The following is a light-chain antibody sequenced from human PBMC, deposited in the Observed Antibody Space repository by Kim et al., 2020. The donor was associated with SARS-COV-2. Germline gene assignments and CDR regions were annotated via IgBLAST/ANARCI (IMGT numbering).Light chain of an antibody. CDR2: RND. J-gene: IGLJ3*02. CDR3: ASWDDTLNSQL. V-gene: IGLV1-47*01. Sequence: GQTGTISCSGGRANIGNNFVFWYRQLPGAAPRLLMYRNDQRPSGVPDRISGSKSGTSASLAISDLRSEDEADYFCASWDDTLNSQLFGGGTKVTVL. CDR1: RANIGNNF.